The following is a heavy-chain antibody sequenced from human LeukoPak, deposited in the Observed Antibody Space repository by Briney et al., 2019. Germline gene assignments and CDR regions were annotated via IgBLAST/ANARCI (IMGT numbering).Heavy chain of an antibody. D-gene: IGHD6-25*01. CDR2: IWFDGSEQ. V-gene: IGHV3-33*01. J-gene: IGHJ4*02. CDR3: ARDGGWQRLGFDH. CDR1: GFIFSSYG. Sequence: PGGSLRLSCAASGFIFSSYGMHWVRQAPGKGLEWVAVIWFDGSEQHYADSVKGRFTISRDNSKNTLYLQMNSLRAEDTAVYYCARDGGWQRLGFDHWGQGTLVTVSS.